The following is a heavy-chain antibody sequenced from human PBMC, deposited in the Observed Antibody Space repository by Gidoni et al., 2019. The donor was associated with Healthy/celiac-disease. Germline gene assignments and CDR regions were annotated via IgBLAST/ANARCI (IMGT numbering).Heavy chain of an antibody. CDR2: IYYSGST. V-gene: IGHV4-31*03. J-gene: IGHJ4*02. CDR1: CGSFSSGGYY. CDR3: ASLMITFGGVIASYFDY. D-gene: IGHD3-16*02. Sequence: QVQLQESGPGLVKPSQTLSLTCPVSCGSFSSGGYYWSWIRQHPGKGLEWIGYIYYSGSTYYNPSLKSRVTISVDTSKNQFSLKLSSVTAADTAVYYCASLMITFGGVIASYFDYWGQGTLVTVSS.